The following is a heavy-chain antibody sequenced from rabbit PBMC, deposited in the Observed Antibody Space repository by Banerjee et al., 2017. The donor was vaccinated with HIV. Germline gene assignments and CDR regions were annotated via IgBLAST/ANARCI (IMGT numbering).Heavy chain of an antibody. V-gene: IGHV1S40*01. CDR2: IYAGSSGST. CDR1: GFSLSNNYY. J-gene: IGHJ4*01. CDR3: ARQRTYDDYGDNL. Sequence: QSLEESGGDLVKPGASLTLTCTASGFSLSNNYYMCWVRQAPGKGLDWIACIYAGSSGSTYYASWAKGRFTISKTSSTTVTLQMTSLTAADTATYFCARQRTYDDYGDNLWGQGTLVTVS. D-gene: IGHD2-1*01.